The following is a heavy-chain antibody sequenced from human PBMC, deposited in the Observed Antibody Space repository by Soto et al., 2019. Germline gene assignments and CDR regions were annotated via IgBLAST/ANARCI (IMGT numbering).Heavy chain of an antibody. CDR3: ARGGAYYYGSGSYLYDY. D-gene: IGHD3-10*01. CDR1: GGSISSYY. Sequence: QVQLQESGPGLVKPSETLSLTCTVSGGSISSYYWSWIRQPPGKGLGWIGYIYYSGSTNYNPALKSRLTISVDTSKNQFSLKLSSVTAADTAVYYCARGGAYYYGSGSYLYDYWGQGTLVTVSS. CDR2: IYYSGST. J-gene: IGHJ4*02. V-gene: IGHV4-59*01.